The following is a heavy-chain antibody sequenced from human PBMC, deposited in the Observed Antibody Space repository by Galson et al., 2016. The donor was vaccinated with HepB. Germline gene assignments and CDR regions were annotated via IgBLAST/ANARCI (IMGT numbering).Heavy chain of an antibody. Sequence: SETLSLTCTVSGGSISSYYWSWIRQPPGKGLEWIGYIYYSGSTNYNPSLTSRVTISVDTSKNQFSLKLSSVTAADTAVYYCARAGRRCSSTSCYYYYGMDVWGQGTLVTVSS. D-gene: IGHD2-2*01. CDR2: IYYSGST. CDR1: GGSISSYY. V-gene: IGHV4-59*01. J-gene: IGHJ6*02. CDR3: ARAGRRCSSTSCYYYYGMDV.